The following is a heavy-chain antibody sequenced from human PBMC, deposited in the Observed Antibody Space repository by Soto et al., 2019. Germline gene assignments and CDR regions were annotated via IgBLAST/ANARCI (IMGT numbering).Heavy chain of an antibody. CDR3: ARDGSSTIYYYYGMDV. J-gene: IGHJ6*02. CDR2: INAGNGNT. Sequence: VASLKVSCKASGSTFTSYAMHWVRQAPGQRLEWMGWINAGNGNTKYSQKFQGRVTITRDTSASTAYMELSSLRSEDTAVYYCARDGSSTIYYYYGMDVWGQGTTVTVSS. V-gene: IGHV1-3*01. D-gene: IGHD6-6*01. CDR1: GSTFTSYA.